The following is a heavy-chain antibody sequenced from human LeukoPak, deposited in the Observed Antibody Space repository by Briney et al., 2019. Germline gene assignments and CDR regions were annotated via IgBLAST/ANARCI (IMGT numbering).Heavy chain of an antibody. Sequence: ASVKVSCKASGYTFNGYYMHWVRQAPGQGLEWMGWINPNSGGTNYAQKFQGRVTMTRDTSISTAYMELSRLRSDDTAVYYCARVIAGIAALDYWGQGTLVTVSS. CDR1: GYTFNGYY. V-gene: IGHV1-2*02. CDR2: INPNSGGT. CDR3: ARVIAGIAALDY. D-gene: IGHD6-13*01. J-gene: IGHJ4*02.